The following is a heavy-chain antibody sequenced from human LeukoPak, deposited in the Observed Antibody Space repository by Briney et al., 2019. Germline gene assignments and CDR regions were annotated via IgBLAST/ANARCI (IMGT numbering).Heavy chain of an antibody. D-gene: IGHD6-13*01. CDR1: GFTFSSYR. J-gene: IGHJ5*02. Sequence: GGSLRLSCAASGFTFSSYRMNWVRQAPGKGLEWVSSISSSSSYIYYADSVKGRFTISRDNAKNSLYLQMNSLRAEDTAVYYCARAVAAAGRSWWFDPWGQGTLVTVSS. CDR2: ISSSSSYI. V-gene: IGHV3-21*01. CDR3: ARAVAAAGRSWWFDP.